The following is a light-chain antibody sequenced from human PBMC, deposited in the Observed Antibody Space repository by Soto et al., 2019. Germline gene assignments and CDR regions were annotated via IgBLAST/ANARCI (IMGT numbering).Light chain of an antibody. V-gene: IGKV3-20*01. CDR2: GAS. Sequence: EIVMSQSPATLSLSPGERATLSCRASQRITTVAWYQQKPGQAPRLLIYGASSRATGIPDRFSGSGSGTDFTLTISRLEPEDFAVYYCQQYGSSPWTFGQGTKVDIK. J-gene: IGKJ1*01. CDR3: QQYGSSPWT. CDR1: QRITT.